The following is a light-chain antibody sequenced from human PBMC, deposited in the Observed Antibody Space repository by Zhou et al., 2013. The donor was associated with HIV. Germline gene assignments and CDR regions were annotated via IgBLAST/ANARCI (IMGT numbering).Light chain of an antibody. CDR2: GAS. CDR3: QQYRTSPFT. CDR1: QSVSSTY. V-gene: IGKV3-20*01. Sequence: EIVLTQSPGTLSLSPGERATLSCRASQSVSSTYLAWYQQKPGQAPRLLIYGASSRATGIPDRFSGSGSGTDFTLIISRLEPEDFAVYYCQQYRTSPFTFGPGTKVDIK. J-gene: IGKJ3*01.